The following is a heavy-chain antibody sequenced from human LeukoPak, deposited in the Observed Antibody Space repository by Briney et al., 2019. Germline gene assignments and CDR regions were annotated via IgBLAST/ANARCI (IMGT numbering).Heavy chain of an antibody. Sequence: ASVKVSCKASGGTFSSYAISWVRQAPGQGLEWMGGIIPIFGTANHAQKFQGRVTITADESTSTAYMELSSLRSEDTAVYYCAREHSGYDVYFDFWGQGTLVTVSS. CDR2: IIPIFGTA. CDR3: AREHSGYDVYFDF. J-gene: IGHJ4*02. D-gene: IGHD5-12*01. CDR1: GGTFSSYA. V-gene: IGHV1-69*13.